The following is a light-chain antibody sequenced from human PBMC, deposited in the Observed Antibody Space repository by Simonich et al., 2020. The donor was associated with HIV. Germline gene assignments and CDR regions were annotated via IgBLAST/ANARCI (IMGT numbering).Light chain of an antibody. CDR2: DVS. CDR3: SSYTSSSTVV. Sequence: QSALTQPPSASGSPGQSDPISCTGPTSDVGGYNYVSWYQQHPGQSPKHIIYDVSKRPSGVYNGFSGSKSGNTASLTISGLQAEDEADYYCSSYTSSSTVVFGGGTKLTVL. V-gene: IGLV2-14*01. CDR1: TSDVGGYNY. J-gene: IGLJ2*01.